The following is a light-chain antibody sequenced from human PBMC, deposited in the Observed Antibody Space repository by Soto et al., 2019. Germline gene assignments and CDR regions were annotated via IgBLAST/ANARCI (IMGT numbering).Light chain of an antibody. CDR3: QQYGSSPPXT. J-gene: IGKJ3*01. CDR2: GAS. Sequence: EIVLTQSPGTLSLSPGERATLSCRASQSVSSSYLAWYQQKPGQAPRLLIYGASSRATGIPDRFSGSGSGTDFTLTISRLEPEDFAVYSCQQYGSSPPXTFGPGTKVDIK. V-gene: IGKV3-20*01. CDR1: QSVSSSY.